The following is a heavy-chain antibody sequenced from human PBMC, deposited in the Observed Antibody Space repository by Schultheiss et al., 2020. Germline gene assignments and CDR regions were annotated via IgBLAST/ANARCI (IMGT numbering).Heavy chain of an antibody. CDR1: GGSISTVGYY. V-gene: IGHV4-61*02. CDR3: AGRGYSGYDF. CDR2: IYTSGST. D-gene: IGHD5-12*01. Sequence: SETLSLTCTVSGGSISTVGYYWSWIRQPAGKGLEWIGRIYTSGSTNYNPSLKSRVTISVDTSKNQFSLKLSSVTAADTAVYYCAGRGYSGYDFWGQGTLVTVSS. J-gene: IGHJ4*02.